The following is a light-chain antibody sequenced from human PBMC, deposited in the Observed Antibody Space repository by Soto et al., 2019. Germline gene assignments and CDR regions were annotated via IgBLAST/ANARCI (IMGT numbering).Light chain of an antibody. CDR3: QQYGTSPRT. J-gene: IGKJ2*01. Sequence: EIVLTQSPATLSLSPGERASLSCRASQSVSNSYLAWYQQKPGQAPRLLIFGASNRATGLPDRFSGSGSGTDFTLTISRLEPEDFAVYYCQQYGTSPRTFGQGTKLEIK. CDR1: QSVSNSY. CDR2: GAS. V-gene: IGKV3-20*01.